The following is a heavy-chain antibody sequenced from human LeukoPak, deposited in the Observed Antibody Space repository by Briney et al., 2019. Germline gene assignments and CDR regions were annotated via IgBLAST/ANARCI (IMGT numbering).Heavy chain of an antibody. J-gene: IGHJ4*02. CDR1: GFTFSSYG. CDR2: IRYDGSNK. CDR3: VKGEYSYGYVDY. Sequence: PGGSLRLSCAASGFTFSSYGMHWVRQAPGKGLEWVAFIRYDGSNKYYADSVKGRFTISRDNSKNTLYLQMNSLRAEDTAVYYCVKGEYSYGYVDYWGQGTLVTVSS. V-gene: IGHV3-30*02. D-gene: IGHD5-18*01.